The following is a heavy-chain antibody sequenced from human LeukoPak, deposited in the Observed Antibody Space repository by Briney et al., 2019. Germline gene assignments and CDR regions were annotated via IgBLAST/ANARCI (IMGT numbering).Heavy chain of an antibody. J-gene: IGHJ4*02. D-gene: IGHD6-6*01. Sequence: ETLSLTCTVSGGSISPYYWSWIRQPPGKGLEWIGYIFYSGSTYYNPSLKSRVTISVDTSQNQFSLKLSSVTAADTAVYYCARKSSSAGNSDYWGQGTLVTVSP. CDR2: IFYSGST. CDR3: ARKSSSAGNSDY. V-gene: IGHV4-59*01. CDR1: GGSISPYY.